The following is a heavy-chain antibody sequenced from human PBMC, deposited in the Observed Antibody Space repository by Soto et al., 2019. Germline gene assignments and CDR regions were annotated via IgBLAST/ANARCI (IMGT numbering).Heavy chain of an antibody. J-gene: IGHJ6*02. Sequence: SVKVSCKASGGTFSSYAISWVRQAPGQGLEWMGGTIPIFGTANYAQKFQGRVTITADESTSTAYMELSSLRSEDTAVYYCARLIAARPSYYGMDVWGQGTTVTVSS. CDR1: GGTFSSYA. CDR2: TIPIFGTA. V-gene: IGHV1-69*13. D-gene: IGHD6-6*01. CDR3: ARLIAARPSYYGMDV.